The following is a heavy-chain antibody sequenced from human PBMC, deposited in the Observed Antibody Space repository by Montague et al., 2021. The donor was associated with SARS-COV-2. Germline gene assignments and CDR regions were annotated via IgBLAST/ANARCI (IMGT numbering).Heavy chain of an antibody. CDR2: IYYSGST. CDR3: ARHSRRISSSWSEGYFDY. V-gene: IGHV4-59*08. Sequence: SETLSLTCTVSGGSISSYYWSWIRQPPGTGLEWIGYIYYSGSTNYNPSXXSRVTISVDTSKNQSSLKLSFVTAADTAVYYCARHSRRISSSWSEGYFDYWGQGTRVTVSS. CDR1: GGSISSYY. D-gene: IGHD6-13*01. J-gene: IGHJ4*02.